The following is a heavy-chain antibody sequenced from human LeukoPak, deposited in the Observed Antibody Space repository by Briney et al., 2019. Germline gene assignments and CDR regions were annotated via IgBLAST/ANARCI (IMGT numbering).Heavy chain of an antibody. CDR1: GYIFTSYY. J-gene: IGHJ4*02. V-gene: IGHV1-2*02. CDR2: INPNTGST. CDR3: ARSVSISPMFDY. Sequence: ASVNVSCKASGYIFTSYYMHWVRQAPGQGLEWMGWINPNTGSTNFAQKFQGRIAMMRATSITTFYMELDSLRSDDTAVYYCARSVSISPMFDYWGQGTLIPVSS. D-gene: IGHD2-21*01.